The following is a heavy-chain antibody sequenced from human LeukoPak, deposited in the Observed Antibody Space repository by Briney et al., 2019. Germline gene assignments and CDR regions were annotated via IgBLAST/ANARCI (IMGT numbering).Heavy chain of an antibody. CDR3: ARGESSKGFDY. CDR1: GFTFSSSW. V-gene: IGHV3-74*01. CDR2: INSDARST. J-gene: IGHJ4*02. D-gene: IGHD3-10*01. Sequence: GGSLRLSCVASGFTFSSSWMHWVRQVSGKGLVWVARINSDARSTTYADSVKGRFTISRDTAKNTLYLQMNSLRAEDTAVYYCARGESSKGFDYWGQGTLVTVPS.